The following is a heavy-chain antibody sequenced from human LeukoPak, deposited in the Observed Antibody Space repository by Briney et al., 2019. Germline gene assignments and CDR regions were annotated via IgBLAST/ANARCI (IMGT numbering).Heavy chain of an antibody. CDR1: GYSLISGYY. CDR3: ARGESSDY. J-gene: IGHJ4*02. V-gene: IGHV4-38-2*02. Sequence: SETLSLTCTVSGYSLISGYYWGWIRQPPGKGLEGFVSIYHSGSTYYNPSLKSRVTISVDTSKNQSSLKLSSVTAADTAVYYCARGESSDYWGQGTLVTVSS. CDR2: IYHSGST.